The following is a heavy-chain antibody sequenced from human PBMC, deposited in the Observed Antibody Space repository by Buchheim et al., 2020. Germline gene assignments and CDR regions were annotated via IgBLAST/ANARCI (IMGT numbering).Heavy chain of an antibody. CDR2: ISVSTGNT. J-gene: IGHJ4*02. D-gene: IGHD5-18*01. V-gene: IGHV3-23*01. CDR3: AKDGGYSSAYAFDN. CDR1: GFTFSLFA. Sequence: EVQLLESGGGLVQPGGSLRLSCAASGFTFSLFAMSWVRQAPGKGLEWLSTISVSTGNTYYADSVKGRFTISRDTSENTLYLQMNSLRAEDTALYYCAKDGGYSSAYAFDNGGQGAL.